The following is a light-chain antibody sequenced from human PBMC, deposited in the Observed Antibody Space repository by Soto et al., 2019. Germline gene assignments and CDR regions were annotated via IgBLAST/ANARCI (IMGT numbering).Light chain of an antibody. V-gene: IGKV3-20*01. CDR3: QQYGGSPIT. Sequence: EIVLTQSPGTLSLSPGERATLSCRASQSISSSYLAWYQQKPGQAPRLLIYGASSRATGIPARFSGSGSGTDITLTISRLDPEDFAVYYCQQYGGSPITFGQGTRLEIK. J-gene: IGKJ5*01. CDR2: GAS. CDR1: QSISSSY.